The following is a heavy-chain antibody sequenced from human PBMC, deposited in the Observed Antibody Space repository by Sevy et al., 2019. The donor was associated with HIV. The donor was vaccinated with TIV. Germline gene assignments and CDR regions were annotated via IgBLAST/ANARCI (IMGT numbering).Heavy chain of an antibody. CDR2: ISAYNGNT. Sequence: ASVKVSCKASGYTFTSYGISWVRQAPGQGLEWMGWISAYNGNTNYAQKLQGRVTMTTDTSTSTAYMELRSLRSDDTAVYYCARDLSDSSSWYEEDYYYGMDVWGQGTTVTVSS. J-gene: IGHJ6*02. CDR1: GYTFTSYG. V-gene: IGHV1-18*04. CDR3: ARDLSDSSSWYEEDYYYGMDV. D-gene: IGHD6-13*01.